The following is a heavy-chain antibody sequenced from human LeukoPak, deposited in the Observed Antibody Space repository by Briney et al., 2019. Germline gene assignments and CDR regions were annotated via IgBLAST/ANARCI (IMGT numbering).Heavy chain of an antibody. Sequence: PGGSLRLSCAASGFTFSSYSMNWVRQAPGKGLEWVSYISSSSSTIYYADSVKGRFTISRDNAKNSLYLQMNSLRAEDTAVYYCARDTDTAMVYYFDYWGQGTLVTVSS. CDR3: ARDTDTAMVYYFDY. D-gene: IGHD5-18*01. CDR1: GFTFSSYS. CDR2: ISSSSSTI. J-gene: IGHJ4*02. V-gene: IGHV3-48*04.